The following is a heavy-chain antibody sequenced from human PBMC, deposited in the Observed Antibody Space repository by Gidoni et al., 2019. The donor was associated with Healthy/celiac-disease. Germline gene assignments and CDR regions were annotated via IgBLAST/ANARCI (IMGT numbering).Heavy chain of an antibody. J-gene: IGHJ4*02. CDR2: INHSGST. CDR1: GGSFSGYY. Sequence: QVQLQQWGAGLLKPSETLSLTCAVYGGSFSGYYWSWIRQPPGKGLEWIGEINHSGSTNYNPSLKSRVTISVDTSKNQFSLKLSSVTAADTAVYYCARICSGRTNGVCYGNWGQGTLVTVSS. D-gene: IGHD2-8*01. V-gene: IGHV4-34*01. CDR3: ARICSGRTNGVCYGN.